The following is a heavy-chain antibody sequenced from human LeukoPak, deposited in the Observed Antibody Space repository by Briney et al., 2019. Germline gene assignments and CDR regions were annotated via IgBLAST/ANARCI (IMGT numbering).Heavy chain of an antibody. CDR1: GGSISSYY. Sequence: SETLSLACTVSGGSISSYYWSWIRQPPGKGLEWIGYIYYSGSTNYNPSLKSRVTISVDTSKNQFSLKLSSVTAADTAVYYCAGAVAGGGYYFDYWGQGTLVTVSS. D-gene: IGHD6-19*01. J-gene: IGHJ4*02. CDR3: AGAVAGGGYYFDY. V-gene: IGHV4-59*08. CDR2: IYYSGST.